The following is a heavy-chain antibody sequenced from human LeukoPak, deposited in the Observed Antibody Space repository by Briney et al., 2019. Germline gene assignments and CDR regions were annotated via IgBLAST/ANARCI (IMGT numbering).Heavy chain of an antibody. D-gene: IGHD4-11*01. V-gene: IGHV4-34*01. CDR3: ARGPHGLYSSIDY. Sequence: PSETLSLTCTVYGGSFSGYYWSWIRQPPGKGLEWIGEINHSGSTNYNPSLKSRVTISVDTSKNQFSLKLSSVTAADMAVYYCARGPHGLYSSIDYWRQGTLVTVST. CDR1: GGSFSGYY. J-gene: IGHJ4*02. CDR2: INHSGST.